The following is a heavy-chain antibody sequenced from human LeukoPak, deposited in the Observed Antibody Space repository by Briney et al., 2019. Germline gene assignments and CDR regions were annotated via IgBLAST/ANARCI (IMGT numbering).Heavy chain of an antibody. CDR3: AREGCSSTTCLTNRFDP. Sequence: GASVKVSCKASGYTFTGYYMHWVRQAPGQGLEWMGRIYPNSGGTNYAQKFQGRFTMTRDTSISTIYMGLSRLRSDDTAVYYCAREGCSSTTCLTNRFDPWGQGTLVTVSS. CDR2: IYPNSGGT. CDR1: GYTFTGYY. J-gene: IGHJ5*02. V-gene: IGHV1-2*06. D-gene: IGHD2/OR15-2a*01.